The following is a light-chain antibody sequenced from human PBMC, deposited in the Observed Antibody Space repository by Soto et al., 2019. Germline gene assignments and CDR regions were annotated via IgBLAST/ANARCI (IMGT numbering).Light chain of an antibody. J-gene: IGLJ2*01. CDR3: TSYTSSSTLV. CDR1: SSDVGGYNY. Sequence: QSVLTQPASVSGSPGQSITISRTGTSSDVGGYNYVSWYQQHPDTAPKLMIYDVGYRPSGVSDRFSGSKSGNTASLTISGLQAEDEADYYCTSYTSSSTLVFGAGTKLTVL. V-gene: IGLV2-14*03. CDR2: DVG.